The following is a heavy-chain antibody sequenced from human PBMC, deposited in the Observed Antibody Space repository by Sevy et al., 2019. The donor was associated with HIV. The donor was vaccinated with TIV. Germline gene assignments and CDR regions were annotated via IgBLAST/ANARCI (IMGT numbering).Heavy chain of an antibody. Sequence: GGSLRLSCAASGFTFSSYAMSWVRQAPGKGLEWVSAISGSGGSTYYADSVKGRFTISRDNSKNTLYLQMNSLRAEDTAVYYCAKDRRDIVVVVAAEPIFDYWGQGTLVTVSS. CDR2: ISGSGGST. J-gene: IGHJ4*02. V-gene: IGHV3-23*01. CDR1: GFTFSSYA. D-gene: IGHD2-15*01. CDR3: AKDRRDIVVVVAAEPIFDY.